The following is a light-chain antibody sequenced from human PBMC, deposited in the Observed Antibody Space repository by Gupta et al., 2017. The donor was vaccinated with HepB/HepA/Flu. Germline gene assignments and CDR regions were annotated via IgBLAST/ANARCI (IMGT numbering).Light chain of an antibody. Sequence: QSVLTQPPSVSGAPRQRVTISCSGSNTNIGTYSVSWYQQLPGKPPNLLIYYDDLLPSGIAARFSGSKSGTSVSLAISGLQAEDEADYYCATGDDRRKTVVFGGGTKLTVL. CDR2: YDD. J-gene: IGLJ2*01. CDR1: NTNIGTYS. CDR3: ATGDDRRKTVV. V-gene: IGLV1-36*01.